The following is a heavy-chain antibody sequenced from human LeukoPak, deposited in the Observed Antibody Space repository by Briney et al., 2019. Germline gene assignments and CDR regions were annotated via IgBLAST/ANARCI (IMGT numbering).Heavy chain of an antibody. V-gene: IGHV3-33*01. CDR1: GFTFSSYG. J-gene: IGHJ6*02. CDR3: ARGGSSGYYYGMDV. D-gene: IGHD3-22*01. Sequence: GGSLRLSCAASGFTFSSYGMHWVRQAPGKGLEWVAVIWYDGSITYYADSVTGRFSISRDNSQNTLSLQMNSLRAEDTALYYCARGGSSGYYYGMDVWGQGTTVNGFS. CDR2: IWYDGSIT.